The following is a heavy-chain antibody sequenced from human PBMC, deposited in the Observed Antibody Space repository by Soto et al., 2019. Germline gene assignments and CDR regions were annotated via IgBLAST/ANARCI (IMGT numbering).Heavy chain of an antibody. Sequence: SETLSLTCTVSGVSISNYYWTWIRQPPGKGLEWIGYIYYSGNTNYNPSLRSRVTISVDTSKNQFSLKLSSVTAADTAVYYCARLYYYGSGSYHGMDVWGQGTTVTVSS. D-gene: IGHD3-10*01. CDR2: IYYSGNT. V-gene: IGHV4-59*12. J-gene: IGHJ6*02. CDR3: ARLYYYGSGSYHGMDV. CDR1: GVSISNYY.